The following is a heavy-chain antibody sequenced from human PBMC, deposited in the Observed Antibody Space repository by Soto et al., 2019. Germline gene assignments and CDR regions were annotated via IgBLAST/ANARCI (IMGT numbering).Heavy chain of an antibody. V-gene: IGHV1-69*12. CDR3: SGPMGVTGTYGHYYGMDV. J-gene: IGHJ6*02. CDR1: GGTFSSYA. D-gene: IGHD1-7*01. CDR2: IIPIFGTA. Sequence: QVQLVQSGAEVKKPGSSVKVSCKASGGTFSSYAISWVRQAPGQGLEWMGGIIPIFGTANYAQKFQGRVTDSAXEXRXTXXMELVSLGSEDTAVEYWSGPMGVTGTYGHYYGMDVWGQGTTVTVSS.